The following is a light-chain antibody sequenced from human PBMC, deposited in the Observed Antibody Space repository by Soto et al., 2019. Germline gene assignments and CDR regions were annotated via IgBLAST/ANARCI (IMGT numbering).Light chain of an antibody. V-gene: IGLV2-14*03. CDR1: SNELGSYNS. CDR3: SSYKSTSTPYV. Sequence: QSVLTPPAPLSGSPGQAITISCTGTSNELGSYNSVSWYQQHPGKAPKLIIHDVTNRPAGISSRFSASKSGDTASLTISVLQADDEADYFCSSYKSTSTPYVFGTGTKVTVL. CDR2: DVT. J-gene: IGLJ1*01.